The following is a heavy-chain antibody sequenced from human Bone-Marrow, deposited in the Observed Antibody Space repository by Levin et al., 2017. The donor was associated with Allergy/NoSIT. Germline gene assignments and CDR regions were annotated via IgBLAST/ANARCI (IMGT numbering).Heavy chain of an antibody. J-gene: IGHJ3*02. Sequence: GGSLRLSCTASGFTFGDYAMSWFRQAPGKGLEWVGFIRSKAYGGTTEYAASVKGRFTISRDDSKSIAYLQMNSLKTEDTAVYYCTRDGGVYCSSTSCSGRAFDSWGQGTMVTVSS. CDR1: GFTFGDYA. CDR2: IRSKAYGGTT. D-gene: IGHD2-2*01. CDR3: TRDGGVYCSSTSCSGRAFDS. V-gene: IGHV3-49*03.